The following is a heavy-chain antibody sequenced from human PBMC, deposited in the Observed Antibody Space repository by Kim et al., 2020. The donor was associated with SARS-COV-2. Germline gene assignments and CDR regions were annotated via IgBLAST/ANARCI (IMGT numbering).Heavy chain of an antibody. J-gene: IGHJ6*01. V-gene: IGHV3-30*18. Sequence: GGSLRLSCAASGFTFSTYGMHWVRQAPGKGLEWVAVISYDGSSKYYGESVKGRFTISRDNPENTLYLQMNSLRPEDTAVYYCAKAVVRGVYYYYSGMDV. CDR2: ISYDGSSK. CDR1: GFTFSTYG. D-gene: IGHD3-10*01. CDR3: AKAVVRGVYYYYSGMDV.